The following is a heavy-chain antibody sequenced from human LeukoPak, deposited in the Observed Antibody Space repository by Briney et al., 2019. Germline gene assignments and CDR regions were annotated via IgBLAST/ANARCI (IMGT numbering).Heavy chain of an antibody. CDR3: ARGRSYGSGRYWFDP. Sequence: SETLSLTCAVSGGSFSGYYWSWIRQPPGKGLEWIGDINHSGSTNYNPSLKSRVTISVDTSKNQFSLKLSSVTAADTAVYYCARGRSYGSGRYWFDPWGQGTLVTVSS. J-gene: IGHJ5*02. CDR1: GGSFSGYY. D-gene: IGHD3-10*01. CDR2: INHSGST. V-gene: IGHV4-34*01.